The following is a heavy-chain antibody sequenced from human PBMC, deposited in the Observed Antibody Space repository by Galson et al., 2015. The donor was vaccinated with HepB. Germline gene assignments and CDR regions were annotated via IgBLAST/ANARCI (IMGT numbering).Heavy chain of an antibody. J-gene: IGHJ6*02. D-gene: IGHD3-3*01. CDR3: ARDKAKGGYDFWSGYYMGYGMDV. CDR1: GFTFSNYA. Sequence: SLRLSCAASGFTFSNYAMSWVRQAPGKGLEWVSTITGSFGRTYYADSVKGRFTISRDNAKNSLYLQMNSLRAEDTAVYYCARDKAKGGYDFWSGYYMGYGMDVWGQGTTVTVSS. CDR2: ITGSFGRT. V-gene: IGHV3-23*01.